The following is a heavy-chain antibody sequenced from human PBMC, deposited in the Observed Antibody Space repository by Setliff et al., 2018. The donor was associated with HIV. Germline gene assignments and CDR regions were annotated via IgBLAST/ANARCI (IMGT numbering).Heavy chain of an antibody. D-gene: IGHD2-21*01. CDR1: GGTFSSYA. CDR3: ARAQGYCGGECYYHFDY. Sequence: SVKVSCKASGGTFSSYAISWVRQAPGQGLEWMGGIIPIFATANYAQKFQGRVTITADESTYTAYMELNSLRSEDTAVYYCARAQGYCGGECYYHFDYWGQGTLVTVS. V-gene: IGHV1-69*13. J-gene: IGHJ4*02. CDR2: IIPIFATA.